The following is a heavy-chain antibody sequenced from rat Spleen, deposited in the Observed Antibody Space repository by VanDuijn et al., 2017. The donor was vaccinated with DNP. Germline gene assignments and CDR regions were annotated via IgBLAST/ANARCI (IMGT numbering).Heavy chain of an antibody. CDR1: GFTFSNYG. D-gene: IGHD1-11*01. V-gene: IGHV5S13*01. J-gene: IGHJ1*01. CDR2: ITNGGSST. Sequence: EVQLVESGGGLVQPGRSLKLSCAASGFTFSNYGMHWIRQAPTKGLEWVASITNGGSSTYYGDSVKGRFTISRDNAKSTLYLQMDSLRSEDTATYYCARHYGGYSYYWYFDFWGPGTMVTVSS. CDR3: ARHYGGYSYYWYFDF.